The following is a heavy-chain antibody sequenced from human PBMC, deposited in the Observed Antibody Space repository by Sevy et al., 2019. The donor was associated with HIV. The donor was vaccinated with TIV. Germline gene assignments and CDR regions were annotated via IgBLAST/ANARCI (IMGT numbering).Heavy chain of an antibody. CDR1: GFTFRRYW. Sequence: GGSLRLSCAASGFTFRRYWMSWVRQAPGKGLEWVANIKEDGSEKYYVDPVKGRFTIPRDNAKNSLYLQMNSLRAEDTAVYYCARVGSSGWFGDNWGRGTLVTVSS. V-gene: IGHV3-7*01. CDR2: IKEDGSEK. CDR3: ARVGSSGWFGDN. J-gene: IGHJ4*02. D-gene: IGHD6-19*01.